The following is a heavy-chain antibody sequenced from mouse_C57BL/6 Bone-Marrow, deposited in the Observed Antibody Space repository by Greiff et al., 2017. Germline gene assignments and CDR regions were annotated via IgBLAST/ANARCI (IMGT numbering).Heavy chain of an antibody. D-gene: IGHD3-1*01. CDR3: AREGLPYAMDY. J-gene: IGHJ4*01. CDR2: ILPGSGST. Sequence: VMLVESGAELMKPGASVKLSCKATGYTFTGYWIEWVKQRPGHGLEWIGEILPGSGSTNYNEKFKGKATFTADTSSNTASMQLSSLTTEDSAIYYCAREGLPYAMDYWGQGTSVTVSS. V-gene: IGHV1-9*01. CDR1: GYTFTGYW.